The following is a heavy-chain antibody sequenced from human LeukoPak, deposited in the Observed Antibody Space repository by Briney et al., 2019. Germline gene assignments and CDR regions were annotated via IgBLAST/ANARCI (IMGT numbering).Heavy chain of an antibody. J-gene: IGHJ6*03. V-gene: IGHV3-30*04. CDR2: ISYDGSNK. CDR1: GFTFSSYA. CDR3: ARHIRLITMVRGVITYMDV. Sequence: GRSLRLSCAASGFTFSSYAMHWVRQAPGKGLEWVAVISYDGSNKYYADSVKGRFTISRDNSKNTLYLQMNSLRAEDTAVYYCARHIRLITMVRGVITYMDVWGKGTTVTISS. D-gene: IGHD3-10*01.